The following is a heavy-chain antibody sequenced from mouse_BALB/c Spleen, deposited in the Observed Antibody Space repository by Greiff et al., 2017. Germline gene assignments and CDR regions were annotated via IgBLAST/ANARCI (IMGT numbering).Heavy chain of an antibody. V-gene: IGHV2-9*02. Sequence: VKLMESGPGLVAPSQSLSITCTVSGFSLTSYGVHWVRQPPGKGLEWLGVIWAGGSTNYNSALMSRLSISKDNSKSQVFLKMNSLQTDDTAMYYCARVWGYDGYYAMDYWGQGTSVTVSS. CDR3: ARVWGYDGYYAMDY. D-gene: IGHD2-2*01. CDR2: IWAGGST. CDR1: GFSLTSYG. J-gene: IGHJ4*01.